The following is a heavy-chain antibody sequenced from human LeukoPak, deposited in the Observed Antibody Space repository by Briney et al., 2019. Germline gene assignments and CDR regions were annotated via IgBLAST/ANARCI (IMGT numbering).Heavy chain of an antibody. CDR3: ARGRDIVVVPAARFDP. V-gene: IGHV1-2*02. J-gene: IGHJ5*02. Sequence: ASVTVSCKASGYTFTGYYMHWVRQAPGQGLEWMGWINPNSGGTNYAQKFQGRVTMTRDTSISTAYMELSRLRPDDTAVYYCARGRDIVVVPAARFDPWGQGTLVTVSS. CDR2: INPNSGGT. CDR1: GYTFTGYY. D-gene: IGHD2-2*01.